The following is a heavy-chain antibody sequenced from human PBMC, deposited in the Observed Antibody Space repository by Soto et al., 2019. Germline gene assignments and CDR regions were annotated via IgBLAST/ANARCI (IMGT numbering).Heavy chain of an antibody. CDR3: ETVRGNQLLGWFDP. Sequence: QVQLQESGPGLVKPSQTLSLTCTVSGGSISSGGYYWSWIRQHPGKGLEWIGYIYHSGTTYYNPSLKSRVTISVDTSKNQFSLTLTSVTAADTAVYYCETVRGNQLLGWFDPRGQGTLVTVSS. CDR2: IYHSGTT. V-gene: IGHV4-31*03. CDR1: GGSISSGGYY. J-gene: IGHJ5*02. D-gene: IGHD2-2*01.